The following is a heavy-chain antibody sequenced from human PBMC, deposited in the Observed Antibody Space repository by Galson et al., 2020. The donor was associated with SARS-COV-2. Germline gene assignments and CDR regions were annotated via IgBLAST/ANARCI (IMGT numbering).Heavy chain of an antibody. J-gene: IGHJ4*02. D-gene: IGHD3-10*01. CDR2: ISYDGSNK. CDR1: GFTFSSYA. Sequence: GSLRLSCAASGFTFSSYAMHWVRQAPGKGLEWVAVISYDGSNKYYADSVKGRFTISRDNSKNTLYLQMNRLRAEDTAVYYCASSLLWFGELWLWGQGPLVTVSS. CDR3: ASSLLWFGELWL. V-gene: IGHV3-30*04.